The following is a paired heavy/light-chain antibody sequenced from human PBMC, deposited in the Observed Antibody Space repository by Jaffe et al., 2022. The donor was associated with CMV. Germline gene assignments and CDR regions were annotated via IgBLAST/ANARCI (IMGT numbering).Light chain of an antibody. V-gene: IGLV1-51*02. J-gene: IGLJ2*01. CDR3: GTWDSSLSAGV. CDR2: ENN. CDR1: SSNIGNNY. Sequence: QSVLTQPPSVSAAPGQKVTISCSGSSSNIGNNYVSWYQQLPGTAPKLLIYENNKRPSGIPDRFSGSKSGTSATLGITGLQTGDEADYYCGTWDSSLSAGVFGGGTILTVL.
Heavy chain of an antibody. V-gene: IGHV3-11*06. CDR2: ISSSSSYT. J-gene: IGHJ6*03. Sequence: QVQLVESGGGLVKPGGSLRLSCAASGFTFSDYYMSWIRQAPGKGLEWVSYISSSSSYTNYADSVKGRFTISRDNAKNSLYLQMNSLRAEDTAVYYCARKVVVPPYYYYYMDVWGKGTTVTVSS. CDR1: GFTFSDYY. CDR3: ARKVVVPPYYYYYMDV. D-gene: IGHD2-2*01.